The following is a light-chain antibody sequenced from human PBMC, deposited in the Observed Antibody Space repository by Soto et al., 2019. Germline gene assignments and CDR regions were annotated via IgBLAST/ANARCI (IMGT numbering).Light chain of an antibody. V-gene: IGLV1-44*01. J-gene: IGLJ1*01. CDR3: AAWDDSLNGLYV. Sequence: QSALTHPPSASGTPGQSVTIACSGISSNIGSNTVNWYQQLPGTAPKLLIYSNNQRPSGVPDRFSGSKSGTSASLAISGLQSEDEADYYCAAWDDSLNGLYVFGTGTKVTGL. CDR1: SSNIGSNT. CDR2: SNN.